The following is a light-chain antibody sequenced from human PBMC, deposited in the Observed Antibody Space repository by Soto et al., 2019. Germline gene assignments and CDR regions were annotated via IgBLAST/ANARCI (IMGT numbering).Light chain of an antibody. CDR2: DTS. J-gene: IGKJ1*01. V-gene: IGKV3-15*01. CDR3: QHYNNWPWT. Sequence: ETVMTQSPATLSVSPGERATLSCRASHSVGSTLAWYQQKPGQAPRLLMFDTSTRATGIPARFSGSGSGTEFTLTISSLQYDDFAVYYCQHYNNWPWTVGQGTKVDIK. CDR1: HSVGST.